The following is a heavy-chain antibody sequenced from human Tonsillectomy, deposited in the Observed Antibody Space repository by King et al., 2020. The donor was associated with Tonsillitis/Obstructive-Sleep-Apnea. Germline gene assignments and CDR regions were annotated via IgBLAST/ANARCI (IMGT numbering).Heavy chain of an antibody. Sequence: VQLVESGGVVVQPGGSLRLSCAASGFTFDDYTMHWVRHAPGKGLEWVSLISWDGGSTHYADSVKGRFTISRDNSKNSLYLQMNSLRTEDTALYYCATVLSKTIAARASSMDVWGKGTTVTVSS. J-gene: IGHJ6*03. V-gene: IGHV3-43*01. CDR1: GFTFDDYT. D-gene: IGHD6-6*01. CDR2: ISWDGGST. CDR3: ATVLSKTIAARASSMDV.